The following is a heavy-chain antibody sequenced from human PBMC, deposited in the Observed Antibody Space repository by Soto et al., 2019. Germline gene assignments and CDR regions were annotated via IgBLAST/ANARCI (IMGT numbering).Heavy chain of an antibody. CDR1: GFTFSSYD. V-gene: IGHV3-30-3*01. D-gene: IGHD5-18*01. Sequence: VQLVESGGGLVQPGGSLRLSCAASGFTFSSYDMHWVRQATGKGLEWVAVISYDGSNKYYADSVKGRFTISRDNSKNTLYLQMNSLRAEDTAVYYCAGGDVDTAMVRLDYWGQGTLVTVSS. CDR3: AGGDVDTAMVRLDY. J-gene: IGHJ4*02. CDR2: ISYDGSNK.